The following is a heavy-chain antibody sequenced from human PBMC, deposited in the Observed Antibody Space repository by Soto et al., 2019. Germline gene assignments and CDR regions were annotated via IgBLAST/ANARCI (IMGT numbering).Heavy chain of an antibody. V-gene: IGHV4-34*01. Sequence: QVQLQQWGAGLLKPSETLSLTCAVYGGSFSGYYWSWLRQPPGKGPEWIGEINYSGSTKYNPSLESRVTISVDTSKNPFSLKLNSVIAADTAVYYCARTGGMDVWSQGATVTVSS. CDR3: ARTGGMDV. CDR1: GGSFSGYY. J-gene: IGHJ6*02. CDR2: INYSGST.